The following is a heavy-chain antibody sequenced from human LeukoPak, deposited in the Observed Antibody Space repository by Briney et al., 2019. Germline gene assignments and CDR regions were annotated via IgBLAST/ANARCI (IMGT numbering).Heavy chain of an antibody. V-gene: IGHV3-30*04. D-gene: IGHD3-22*01. J-gene: IGHJ4*02. CDR2: ISYDGSNK. CDR1: GFTFSSYA. CDR3: ARGTDYYDSSGYGY. Sequence: GGSLRLSCAASGFTFSSYAMHWVRQAPGKGLEWVAVISYDGSNKYYADSVKGRFTISRDNSKNTLYLQMNSLRAEDTAVYYCARGTDYYDSSGYGYWGQGTLVTVSS.